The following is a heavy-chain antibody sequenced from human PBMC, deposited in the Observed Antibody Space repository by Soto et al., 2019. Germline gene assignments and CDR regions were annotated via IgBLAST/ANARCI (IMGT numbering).Heavy chain of an antibody. CDR3: ARKGYDSSGYYYYYYGMDV. CDR1: GGTFSSYA. V-gene: IGHV1-69*06. CDR2: IIPIFGTS. Sequence: SVKVSCKASGGTFSSYAISWVRQAPGQGLEWMGGIIPIFGTSNYAQKFQGRVTITADKSTSTAYMELSSLRSEDTAVYYCARKGYDSSGYYYYYYGMDVWGQGTTVTVSS. D-gene: IGHD3-22*01. J-gene: IGHJ6*02.